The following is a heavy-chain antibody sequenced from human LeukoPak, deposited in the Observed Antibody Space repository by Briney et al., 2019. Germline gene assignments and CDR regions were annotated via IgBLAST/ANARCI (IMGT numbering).Heavy chain of an antibody. D-gene: IGHD2-2*01. J-gene: IGHJ4*02. CDR3: ANDREGVPADY. V-gene: IGHV3-33*06. CDR2: IWYDGSDK. Sequence: GGSLRLSCAASGFTFSSYGMHWVRQPPGKGLEWVAVIWYDGSDKYYADSVKGRFTISRDNSKNTLYPQLNSLRAEDTAVYYCANDREGVPADYWGQGTLVTVSS. CDR1: GFTFSSYG.